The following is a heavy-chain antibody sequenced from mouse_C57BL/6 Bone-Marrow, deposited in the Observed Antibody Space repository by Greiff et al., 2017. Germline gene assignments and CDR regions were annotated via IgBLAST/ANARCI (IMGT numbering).Heavy chain of an antibody. CDR1: GYTFTSYW. CDR3: ARHGYDLDY. J-gene: IGHJ2*01. CDR2: IDPSDSYT. Sequence: VQLQQPGAELVTPGASVKLSCKASGYTFTSYWMQWVKQRPGQGLEWIGEIDPSDSYTNYNQKFKGKATLTVDTSSSTAYMQLSSLTSEDSAVYYCARHGYDLDYWGQGTTLTVSS. D-gene: IGHD2-2*01. V-gene: IGHV1-50*01.